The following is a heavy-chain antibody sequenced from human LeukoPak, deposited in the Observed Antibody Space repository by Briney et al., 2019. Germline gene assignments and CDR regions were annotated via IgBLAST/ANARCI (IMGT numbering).Heavy chain of an antibody. D-gene: IGHD6-6*01. CDR1: GASISDSY. V-gene: IGHV4-59*08. CDR2: IYYTGDN. CDR3: ARFTARAREIDY. J-gene: IGHJ4*02. Sequence: SETLSLTCSVSGASISDSYWTWIRQPPGKTLEWIGYIYYTGDNDYNPSLKSRVTMSVDTSKSHLSLKLTSVTAADTAVYYCARFTARAREIDYWGQGILVTVSS.